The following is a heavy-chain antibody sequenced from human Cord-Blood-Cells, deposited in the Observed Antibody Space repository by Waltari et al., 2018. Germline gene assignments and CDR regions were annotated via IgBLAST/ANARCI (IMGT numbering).Heavy chain of an antibody. CDR1: GYTFTRYG. CDR3: AQSSSPTSLDY. V-gene: IGHV1-18*04. J-gene: IGHJ4*02. CDR2: ISAYKGNT. D-gene: IGHD6-13*01. Sequence: QVQLVQYGAAVKKPGASVKVSCKASGYTFTRYGISWVRQAPGQGLEWMGWISAYKGNTNYAQKLQGRVTMTTDTSTSTAYMELRSLRSDDTAVYYCAQSSSPTSLDYWGQGTLVTVSS.